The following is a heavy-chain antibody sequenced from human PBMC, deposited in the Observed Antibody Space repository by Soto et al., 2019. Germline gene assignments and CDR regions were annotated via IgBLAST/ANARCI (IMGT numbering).Heavy chain of an antibody. CDR2: ISGSGGST. CDR1: GFTFSSYA. Sequence: VPLLESGGGSVQPGKSLRLSCAASGFTFSSYAMSWVRQAPGKGLEWVSVISGSGGSTYYADSVKGRFTISRDNSKNTLYLQMNNLRAEDTAVYYCAKGLPERRSAYYRYNWFDPWGQGTLVTVSS. CDR3: AKGLPERRSAYYRYNWFDP. V-gene: IGHV3-23*01. D-gene: IGHD3-3*01. J-gene: IGHJ5*02.